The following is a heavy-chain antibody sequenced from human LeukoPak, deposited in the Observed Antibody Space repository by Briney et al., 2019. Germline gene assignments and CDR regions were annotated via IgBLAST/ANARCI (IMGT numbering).Heavy chain of an antibody. D-gene: IGHD2-2*01. CDR3: ARPPSAVHWYFDL. V-gene: IGHV4-38-2*01. Sequence: SETLSLTCAVSGYSISSGYYWGWIRQPPGKVLEWIGSIYYSGSTYYNPSLKSRVTISVDTSKNQFSLKLSSVTAADTAVYYCARPPSAVHWYFDLWGRGTLVTVSS. CDR2: IYYSGST. CDR1: GYSISSGYY. J-gene: IGHJ2*01.